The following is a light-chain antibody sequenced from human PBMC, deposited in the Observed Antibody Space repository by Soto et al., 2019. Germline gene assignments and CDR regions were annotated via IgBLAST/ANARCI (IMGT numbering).Light chain of an antibody. J-gene: IGKJ4*01. CDR2: AAS. V-gene: IGKV1-39*01. CDR1: QSISIY. Sequence: DMQMTQSPSSLSAVIGDRVTITSRASQSISIYLNWYQQKPGKAPKLLIYAASTLQSGVPSRFSGSGSGTDSTLTISSLQPEDFATYYCQQLNSYPLTFGGGTKVDI. CDR3: QQLNSYPLT.